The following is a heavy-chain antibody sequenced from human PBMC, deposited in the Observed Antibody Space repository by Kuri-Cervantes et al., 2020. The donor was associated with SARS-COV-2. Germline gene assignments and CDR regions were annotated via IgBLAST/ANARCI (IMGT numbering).Heavy chain of an antibody. V-gene: IGHV4-34*01. CDR2: INHSGST. CDR3: ARDGGRYDILTGSWLDP. CDR1: GGSFSGYY. Sequence: SQTLSLTCAVYGGSFSGYYWSWIRQPPGKGLEWIGEINHSGSTNYNPSLKSRVTISVDTSKNQFSLKLSSVTAADTAVYCCARDGGRYDILTGSWLDPWGQGTLVTVSS. J-gene: IGHJ5*02. D-gene: IGHD3-9*01.